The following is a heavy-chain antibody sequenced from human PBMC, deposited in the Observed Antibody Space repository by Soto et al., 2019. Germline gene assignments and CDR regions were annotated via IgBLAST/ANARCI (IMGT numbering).Heavy chain of an antibody. CDR1: GFTFSDHY. CDR2: SRNKANSYTT. CDR3: TIGGIVGATNDY. J-gene: IGHJ4*02. V-gene: IGHV3-72*01. Sequence: EVPLVESGGGLVQPGGSLRLSCAASGFTFSDHYMEWVRQAPGKGLEWVARSRNKANSYTTEYAASVKGRFTISRDDSKRSLYLQMNSLKTEDTAVYYCTIGGIVGATNDYWGQGTLVTVSS. D-gene: IGHD1-26*01.